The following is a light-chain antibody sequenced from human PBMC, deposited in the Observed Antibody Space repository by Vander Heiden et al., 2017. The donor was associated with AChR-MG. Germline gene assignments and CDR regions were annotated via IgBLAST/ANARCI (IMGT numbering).Light chain of an antibody. Sequence: SSELTQDPAVSVALGQTVRITCQGDSLRTYYATWYQQKPGQAPLLVIYGKNNRPSGIPDRFSGSSSGNTASMTISGAQAEDEADYYCNSRDSSGDHWVFGGGTKLT. CDR2: GKN. V-gene: IGLV3-19*01. CDR1: SLRTYY. J-gene: IGLJ3*02. CDR3: NSRDSSGDHWV.